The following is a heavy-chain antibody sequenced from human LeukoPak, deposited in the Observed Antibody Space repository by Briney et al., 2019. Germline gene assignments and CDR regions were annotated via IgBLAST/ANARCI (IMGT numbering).Heavy chain of an antibody. CDR1: GFTFDDYA. Sequence: PGGSLRLSCAASGFTFDDYAMHWVRQAPGKGLEWVSGISWNSGSIGYADSVKGRFTISRDNAKNSLYLQMNSPRAEDTALYYCAKDWDYDSSGFNYWGQGTLVTVSS. CDR3: AKDWDYDSSGFNY. J-gene: IGHJ4*02. D-gene: IGHD3-22*01. V-gene: IGHV3-9*01. CDR2: ISWNSGSI.